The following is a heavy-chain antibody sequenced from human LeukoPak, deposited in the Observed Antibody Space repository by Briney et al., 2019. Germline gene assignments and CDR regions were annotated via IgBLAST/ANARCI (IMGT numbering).Heavy chain of an antibody. CDR3: AKGLSRVRGLTYYGMDV. D-gene: IGHD3-10*01. Sequence: GGSLRLSCAASGFTFKSYGMHWVRQAPGKGLEGVAVISFDGGNEYYADSVKGRFSISRDKSNNTLYLQMSSLRAEDTAVYYCAKGLSRVRGLTYYGMDVWSRGTTVAVSS. J-gene: IGHJ6*04. CDR2: ISFDGGNE. CDR1: GFTFKSYG. V-gene: IGHV3-30*18.